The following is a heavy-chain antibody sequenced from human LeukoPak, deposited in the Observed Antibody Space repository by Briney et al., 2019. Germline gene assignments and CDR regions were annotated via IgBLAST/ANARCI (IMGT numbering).Heavy chain of an antibody. D-gene: IGHD3-22*01. V-gene: IGHV1-69*04. Sequence: SVKVSCKASGYSFTDYNVHWVRQAPGQGLEWMGRIIPILGIANYAQKFQGRVTITADKSTSTAYMELSSLRSEDTAVYYCARDTAYYYDSSGYYFSYWGQGTLVTVSS. J-gene: IGHJ4*02. CDR1: GYSFTDYN. CDR3: ARDTAYYYDSSGYYFSY. CDR2: IIPILGIA.